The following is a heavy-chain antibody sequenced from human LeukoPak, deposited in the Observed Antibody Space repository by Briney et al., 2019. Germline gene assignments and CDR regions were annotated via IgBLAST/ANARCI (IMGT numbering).Heavy chain of an antibody. J-gene: IGHJ5*02. D-gene: IGHD1-14*01. CDR2: VSYDGSSK. V-gene: IGHV3-30*04. CDR3: ARGDKQLLFNRNKGGFDP. Sequence: GGSLRLSCAASGFTFSSYALHWVRQAPGKGLEWVTVVSYDGSSKYYADSVKGRFTISRDNSKNTLYLQMNSLRPEDTAVYYCARGDKQLLFNRNKGGFDPWGQGALVTVSS. CDR1: GFTFSSYA.